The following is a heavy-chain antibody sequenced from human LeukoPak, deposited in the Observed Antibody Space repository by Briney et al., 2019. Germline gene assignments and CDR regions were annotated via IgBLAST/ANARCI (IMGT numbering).Heavy chain of an antibody. D-gene: IGHD4-17*01. Sequence: GGSLRLSCAASGFTFSSYWMSWVRQAPGKGLEWVANIKQDGSEKYYVDSVKGRFTISRDNAKNSLYLQMNSLRAEDTAVYYCARDDTVTTRVGFIDWGQGTLVTDSS. J-gene: IGHJ4*02. CDR2: IKQDGSEK. V-gene: IGHV3-7*01. CDR1: GFTFSSYW. CDR3: ARDDTVTTRVGFID.